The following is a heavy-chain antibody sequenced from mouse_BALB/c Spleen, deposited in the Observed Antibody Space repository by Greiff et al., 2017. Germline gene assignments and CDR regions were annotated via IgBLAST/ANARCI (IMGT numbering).Heavy chain of an antibody. CDR2: ISSGGSYT. V-gene: IGHV5-6*02. CDR3: ARLQSYYAMDY. Sequence: DVKLVESGGDLVKPGGSLKLSCAASGFTFSSYGMSWVRQTPDKRLEWVATISSGGSYTYYPDSVKGRFTISRDNAKNTLYLQMSSLKSEDTAMYYCARLQSYYAMDYWGQGTSVTVSS. J-gene: IGHJ4*01. CDR1: GFTFSSYG.